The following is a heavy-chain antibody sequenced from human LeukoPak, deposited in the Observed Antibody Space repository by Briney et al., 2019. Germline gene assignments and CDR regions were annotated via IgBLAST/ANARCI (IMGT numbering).Heavy chain of an antibody. Sequence: GGSLRLSCVASGFPFSAYAMTWVRQAPGKGLQWVSALSGSGDNTYYADSVKGRFTISRDNSNKVLYLQMNSLRAEDTAIYYCTKGTDIVATISDHWGQGTLVTVSS. D-gene: IGHD5-12*01. V-gene: IGHV3-23*01. CDR3: TKGTDIVATISDH. CDR1: GFPFSAYA. CDR2: LSGSGDNT. J-gene: IGHJ4*02.